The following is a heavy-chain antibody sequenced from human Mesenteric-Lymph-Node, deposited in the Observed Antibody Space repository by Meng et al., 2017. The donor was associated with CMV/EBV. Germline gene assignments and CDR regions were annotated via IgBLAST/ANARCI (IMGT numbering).Heavy chain of an antibody. CDR2: IRSKADGGTA. J-gene: IGHJ4*02. D-gene: IGHD3-3*01. Sequence: GGSLRLSCAASGLTFTTAWMSWVRQDPERGLEWVGRIRSKADGGTADYAAPVNGRFTISRDDSKNTLYLQMNGLKTEDTAVYYCTTGEDFWSGYPFDYWGRGTLVTVSS. V-gene: IGHV3-15*01. CDR3: TTGEDFWSGYPFDY. CDR1: GLTFTTAW.